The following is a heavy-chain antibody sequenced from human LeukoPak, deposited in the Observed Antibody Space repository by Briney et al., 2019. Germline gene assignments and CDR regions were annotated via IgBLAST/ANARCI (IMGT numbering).Heavy chain of an antibody. D-gene: IGHD2/OR15-2a*01. V-gene: IGHV3-48*01. CDR1: GFTFGSYS. CDR3: VRDLDSIAFF. J-gene: IGHJ4*02. Sequence: GGSLRLSCAASGFTFGSYSMNWVRQAPGKGLEWLSYISSSSSTINYAESVKGRFTISRDNAKDSMYLQMNSLRAEDTAVYYCVRDLDSIAFFWGQGTLVTVSS. CDR2: ISSSSSTI.